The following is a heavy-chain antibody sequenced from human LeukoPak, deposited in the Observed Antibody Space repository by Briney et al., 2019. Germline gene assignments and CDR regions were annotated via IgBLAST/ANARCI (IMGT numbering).Heavy chain of an antibody. V-gene: IGHV3-33*01. D-gene: IGHD3-10*01. Sequence: GGSLRLSCAASGFTFSSYGMHWVRQAPGKGLEWVAVIWYDGSNKYYADSVKGRFTVSRDNARNTVFLQMSDLRAEDTALYHCVRDPHGSGSIHDAFDIWGQGTMVTVSS. CDR1: GFTFSSYG. CDR3: VRDPHGSGSIHDAFDI. CDR2: IWYDGSNK. J-gene: IGHJ3*02.